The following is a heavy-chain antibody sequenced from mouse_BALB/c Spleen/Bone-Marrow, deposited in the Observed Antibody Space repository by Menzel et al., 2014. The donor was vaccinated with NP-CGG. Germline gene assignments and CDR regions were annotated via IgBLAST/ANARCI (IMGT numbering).Heavy chain of an antibody. CDR1: GYSFTGYY. CDR3: HYYGYGGAMDY. Sequence: SGPDLVKPGASVKISCKASGYSFTGYYMHWVKQSLGKSLEWIGRVNPNNGGTSFNQKFKGKAIFTVDKSSSAAYMELRGLTSEDSAVYYCHYYGYGGAMDYWGQGTSVTVSA. CDR2: VNPNNGGT. J-gene: IGHJ4*01. D-gene: IGHD1-2*01. V-gene: IGHV1-26*01.